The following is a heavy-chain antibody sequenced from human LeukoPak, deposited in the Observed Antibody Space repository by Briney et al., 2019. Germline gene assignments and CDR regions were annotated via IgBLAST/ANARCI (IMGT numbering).Heavy chain of an antibody. D-gene: IGHD6-13*01. CDR3: ARNKGAAAVFDP. CDR2: IYYSGST. Sequence: SETLSLTCTVSGGSISSGGYYWSWIRQHPGKGLEWIGYIYYSGSTYYNPSLKSRVTISVDTSKNQFSLKLSSVTAADTAVYYCARNKGAAAVFDPWGQGTLVTVSS. J-gene: IGHJ5*02. V-gene: IGHV4-61*08. CDR1: GGSISSGGYY.